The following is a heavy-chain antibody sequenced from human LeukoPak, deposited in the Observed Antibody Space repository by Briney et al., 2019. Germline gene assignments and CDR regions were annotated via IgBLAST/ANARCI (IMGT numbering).Heavy chain of an antibody. CDR1: GFTFSSYA. CDR2: ISGSGGST. J-gene: IGHJ4*02. V-gene: IGHV3-23*01. Sequence: GGSLRLSCAASGFTFSSYAMSWVRQAPGKGLEWVSAISGSGGSTYYADSVKGRFTISRDNSKNTLYLQMNSLRAGDTAVYYCARGYSYGYSPFDYWGQGTLVTVSS. CDR3: ARGYSYGYSPFDY. D-gene: IGHD5-18*01.